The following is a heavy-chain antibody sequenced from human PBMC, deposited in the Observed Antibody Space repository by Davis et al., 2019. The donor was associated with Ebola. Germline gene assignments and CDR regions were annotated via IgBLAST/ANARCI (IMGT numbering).Heavy chain of an antibody. D-gene: IGHD3-10*01. V-gene: IGHV4-39*01. J-gene: IGHJ4*02. CDR3: ARHGPELLWFGESVD. CDR2: IYYSGST. Sequence: SETLSLTCTVSGGSISSYYWGWIRQPPGKGLEWIGSIYYSGSTYYNPSLKSRVTISVDTSKNQFSLKLSSVTAADTAVYYCARHGPELLWFGESVDWGQGTLVTVSS. CDR1: GGSISSYY.